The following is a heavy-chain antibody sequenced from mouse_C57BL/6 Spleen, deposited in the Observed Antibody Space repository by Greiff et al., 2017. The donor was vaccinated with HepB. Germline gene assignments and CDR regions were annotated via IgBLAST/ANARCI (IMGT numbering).Heavy chain of an antibody. D-gene: IGHD1-1*01. CDR2: ISYDGSN. CDR3: ARGGSSYAMDY. CDR1: GYSITSGYY. Sequence: EVKVEESGPGLVKPSQSLSLTCSVTGYSITSGYYWNWIRQFPGNKLEWMGYISYDGSNNYNPSLKNRISITRDTSKNQFFLKLNSVTTEDTATYYCARGGSSYAMDYWGQGTSVTVSS. J-gene: IGHJ4*01. V-gene: IGHV3-6*01.